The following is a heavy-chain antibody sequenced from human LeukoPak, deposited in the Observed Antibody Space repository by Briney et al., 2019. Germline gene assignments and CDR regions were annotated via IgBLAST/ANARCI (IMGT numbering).Heavy chain of an antibody. J-gene: IGHJ4*02. V-gene: IGHV5-10-1*01. CDR2: IDPSDSYT. Sequence: GKSLMISYKASGYRFTTYWISWVRQMPGKVLKWRSRIDPSDSYTNYSPSFQGNVNISADKSISTAYLEWSSLKASDTAMYYCARLYYYDRSGYFFDYWGQGTLVNVSS. D-gene: IGHD3-22*01. CDR3: ARLYYYDRSGYFFDY. CDR1: GYRFTTYW.